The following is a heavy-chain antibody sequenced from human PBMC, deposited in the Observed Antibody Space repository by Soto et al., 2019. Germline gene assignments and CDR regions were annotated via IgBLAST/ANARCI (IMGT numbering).Heavy chain of an antibody. V-gene: IGHV3-74*01. J-gene: IGHJ1*01. CDR1: EFTFSSSW. CDR3: AKGGDVWGNSRAGFQN. Sequence: EVQLVESGGGLVQPGGSLRLSCVVSEFTFSSSWMHWVRQGPGKGLVWVSRMNSDGSIINYADSVKGRFTTSRDNAKNMLYLQMNNLRAEDTAVYHCAKGGDVWGNSRAGFQNWGQGTLVIVTS. CDR2: MNSDGSII. D-gene: IGHD3-16*01.